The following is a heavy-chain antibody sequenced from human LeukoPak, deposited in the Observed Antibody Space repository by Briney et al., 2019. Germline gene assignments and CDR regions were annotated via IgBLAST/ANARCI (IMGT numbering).Heavy chain of an antibody. J-gene: IGHJ4*02. Sequence: SGGSLRLSCAASGFTFSSYSMSWVRQAPGKGLEWVSVTYSGGSTYYADSVKGRFTISRDNSKNTLYLQMNSLRAEDTAVYYCARGPGYSSGWYDYWGQGTLVTVSS. V-gene: IGHV3-66*01. D-gene: IGHD6-19*01. CDR1: GFTFSSYS. CDR2: TYSGGST. CDR3: ARGPGYSSGWYDY.